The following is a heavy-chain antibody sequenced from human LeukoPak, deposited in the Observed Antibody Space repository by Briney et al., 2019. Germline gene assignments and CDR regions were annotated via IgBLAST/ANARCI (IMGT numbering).Heavy chain of an antibody. V-gene: IGHV3-23*01. D-gene: IGHD6-19*01. CDR3: AKGIAVYSSGYD. Sequence: PGGSLRLSCAASGFTFSDYGMNWVRQAPGKGLEWVSGITGSDDGTYYADSVKGRFTISRDNSKNTLYLQMSSLRTDDTAVYYCAKGIAVYSSGYDWGQGTLVTVSS. CDR2: ITGSDDGT. J-gene: IGHJ4*02. CDR1: GFTFSDYG.